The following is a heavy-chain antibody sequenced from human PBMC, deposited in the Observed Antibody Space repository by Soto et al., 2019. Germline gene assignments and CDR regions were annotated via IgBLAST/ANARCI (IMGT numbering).Heavy chain of an antibody. V-gene: IGHV3-23*01. J-gene: IGHJ5*02. Sequence: EVQLLESGGGLVQPGGSLRLSCAASGFTFSSYAMSWVRQAPGKGLEWVSAISGSGGSTYYADSVKGRFTISRDNSKNTLYLQMNSLRAVDTAVYYCAKDGNPIPYLTGYYRLGWFDPWGQGTLVTVSS. CDR1: GFTFSSYA. D-gene: IGHD3-9*01. CDR2: ISGSGGST. CDR3: AKDGNPIPYLTGYYRLGWFDP.